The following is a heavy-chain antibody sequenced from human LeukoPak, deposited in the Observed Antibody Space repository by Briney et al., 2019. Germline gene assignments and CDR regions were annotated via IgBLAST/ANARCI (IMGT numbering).Heavy chain of an antibody. CDR2: ISAYNGNT. J-gene: IGHJ4*02. D-gene: IGHD3-22*01. CDR3: ARAGDSSGFFGEAVDY. Sequence: GASVKVSCKASGYTFTSYGISWVRQAPGQGLEWMGWISAYNGNTNYAQKLQGRVTMTTDTSTSTAYMELRSLRSDDTAVYYCARAGDSSGFFGEAVDYWGQGTLVTVSS. CDR1: GYTFTSYG. V-gene: IGHV1-18*01.